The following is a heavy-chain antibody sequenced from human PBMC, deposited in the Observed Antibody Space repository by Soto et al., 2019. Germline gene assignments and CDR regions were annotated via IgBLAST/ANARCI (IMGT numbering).Heavy chain of an antibody. D-gene: IGHD1-26*01. Sequence: SETLSLTCTVSGGSISSGVYYWSWIRQHPGKGLEWIGYIYYSGSTNYNPSLKSRVTISVDTSKNQFSLKLSSVTAADTAVYYCARVGVRGSSTPYYYYGMDVWGQGTTVTVSS. V-gene: IGHV4-31*03. CDR3: ARVGVRGSSTPYYYYGMDV. J-gene: IGHJ6*02. CDR2: IYYSGST. CDR1: GGSISSGVYY.